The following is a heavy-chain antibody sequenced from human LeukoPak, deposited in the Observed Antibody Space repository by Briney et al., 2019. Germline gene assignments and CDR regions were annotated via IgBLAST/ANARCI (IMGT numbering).Heavy chain of an antibody. CDR3: AKDIDSGYDGIDY. Sequence: PGGSLRLSXAASGFTFDDYAMHWVRQAPGKGLEWVSLISWDGGSTYYADSVKGRFTISRDNSKNSLYLQMNSLRAEDTALYYCAKDIDSGYDGIDYWGQGTLVTVSS. J-gene: IGHJ4*02. D-gene: IGHD5-12*01. CDR1: GFTFDDYA. V-gene: IGHV3-43D*04. CDR2: ISWDGGST.